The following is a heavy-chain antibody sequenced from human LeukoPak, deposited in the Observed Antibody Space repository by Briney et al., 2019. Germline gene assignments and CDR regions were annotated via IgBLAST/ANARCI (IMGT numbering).Heavy chain of an antibody. D-gene: IGHD6-13*01. CDR2: IYYSGST. CDR1: GGSISSSSYY. CDR3: ARLVVSSSSWNRSSGNWFDP. V-gene: IGHV4-39*01. J-gene: IGHJ5*01. Sequence: SETLSLTCTVSGGSISSSSYYWGWIRQPPGKGLEWIGSIYYSGSTYCNPSLKSRVTISVDTSKNQFSLKLSSVTAADTAVYYCARLVVSSSSWNRSSGNWFDPWGQGILVTVSS.